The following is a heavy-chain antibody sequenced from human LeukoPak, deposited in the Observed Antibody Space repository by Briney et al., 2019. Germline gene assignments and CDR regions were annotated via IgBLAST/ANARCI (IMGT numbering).Heavy chain of an antibody. CDR3: ARENCSSTSCYFDY. J-gene: IGHJ4*02. V-gene: IGHV4-59*01. D-gene: IGHD2-2*01. CDR2: IYYSGST. Sequence: ETLSLTCTVSGGSISSYYWSWIRQPPGKGLEWIGYIYYSGSTNYSPSLKSRVTISVDTSKNQFSLKLSSVTAADTAVYYCARENCSSTSCYFDYWGQGTLVTVSS. CDR1: GGSISSYY.